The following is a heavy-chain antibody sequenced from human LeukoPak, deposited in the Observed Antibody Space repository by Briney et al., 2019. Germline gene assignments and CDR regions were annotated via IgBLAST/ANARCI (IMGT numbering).Heavy chain of an antibody. J-gene: IGHJ4*02. D-gene: IGHD7-27*01. CDR2: ISSSTTYI. Sequence: GGSLRLSCAASGFSFSSYSMNWVRQAPGKGLEWVSSISSSTTYIYYADSVRGRFTISRDNAKNSLYLQMNSLRDEDTAVYYCARESLGSDYWGQGTLVAVSS. CDR1: GFSFSSYS. V-gene: IGHV3-21*01. CDR3: ARESLGSDY.